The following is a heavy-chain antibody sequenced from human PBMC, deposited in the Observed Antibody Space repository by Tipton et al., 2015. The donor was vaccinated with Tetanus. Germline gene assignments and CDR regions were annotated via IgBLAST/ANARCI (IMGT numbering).Heavy chain of an antibody. Sequence: LSLTCSVSGASMTSSYYYWGWIRQPPGKGLEWIGNIYYRGSTYYSPSLRSRVVMSIDTSKNQFSLSLRSVTAADTAVYFCARYKTSLVTPGKYFDSWGQGALVTVSS. CDR3: ARYKTSLVTPGKYFDS. J-gene: IGHJ4*02. V-gene: IGHV4-39*01. D-gene: IGHD4-23*01. CDR2: IYYRGST. CDR1: GASMTSSYYY.